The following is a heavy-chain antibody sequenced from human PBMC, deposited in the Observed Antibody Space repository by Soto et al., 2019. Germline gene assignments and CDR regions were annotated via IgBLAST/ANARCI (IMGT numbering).Heavy chain of an antibody. CDR2: IYPGDSGT. D-gene: IGHD6-6*01. CDR1: GYSFTSYW. CDR3: ARQGEQLVGFFAY. V-gene: IGHV5-51*01. Sequence: PGESLKISCQGSGYSFTSYWIGWVRQMPGKGLEWMGIIYPGDSGTRYSPSFQGQVTISADKSISTAYLQWSSLKASDTAMYYCARQGEQLVGFFAYWGQGTLVTVSS. J-gene: IGHJ4*02.